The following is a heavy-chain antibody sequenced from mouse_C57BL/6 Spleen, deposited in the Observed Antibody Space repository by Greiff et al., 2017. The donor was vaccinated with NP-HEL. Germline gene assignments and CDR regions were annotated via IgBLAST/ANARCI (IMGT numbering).Heavy chain of an antibody. V-gene: IGHV1-55*01. J-gene: IGHJ2*01. CDR2: IYPGSGST. Sequence: QVQLQQPGAELVKPGASVKMSCKASGYTFTSYWITWVKQRPGQGLEWIGDIYPGSGSTNYNEKFKSKATLTVDTSSSTAYMQLSSLTSEDAAVYYGARRVVTTVVAPHCDYWGQGTTLTVSS. D-gene: IGHD1-1*01. CDR1: GYTFTSYW. CDR3: ARRVVTTVVAPHCDY.